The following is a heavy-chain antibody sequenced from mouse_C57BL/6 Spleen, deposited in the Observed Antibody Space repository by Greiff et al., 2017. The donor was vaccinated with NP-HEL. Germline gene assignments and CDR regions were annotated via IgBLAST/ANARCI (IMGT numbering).Heavy chain of an antibody. CDR1: GYTFTSYW. V-gene: IGHV1-50*01. CDR2: IDPSDSYT. J-gene: IGHJ1*03. CDR3: AKGGVYYGSSYGYFDV. Sequence: QVQLQQPGAELVKPGASVKLSCKASGYTFTSYWMQWVNQRPGQGLEWIGEIDPSDSYTNYNQKFKGKATLTVDTSSSTAYMQLSSLTSEDSAVYYCAKGGVYYGSSYGYFDVWGTGTTVTVSS. D-gene: IGHD1-1*01.